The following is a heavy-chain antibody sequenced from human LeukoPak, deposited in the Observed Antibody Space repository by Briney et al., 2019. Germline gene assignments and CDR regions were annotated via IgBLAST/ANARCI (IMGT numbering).Heavy chain of an antibody. Sequence: SETLSLTCTVSGGSISSSSYCWGWIRQPPGKGLEWIGSIYYSGSTYYNPSLKSRVTISVDTSKNQFSLKLSSVTAADTAVYYCARDLGYDILTGYYTDYWGQGTLVTVSS. CDR3: ARDLGYDILTGYYTDY. CDR1: GGSISSSSYC. D-gene: IGHD3-9*01. J-gene: IGHJ4*02. CDR2: IYYSGST. V-gene: IGHV4-39*07.